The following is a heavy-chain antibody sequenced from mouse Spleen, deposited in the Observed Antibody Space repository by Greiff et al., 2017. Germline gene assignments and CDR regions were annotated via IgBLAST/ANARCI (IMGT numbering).Heavy chain of an antibody. J-gene: IGHJ2*01. D-gene: IGHD4-1*02. CDR3: ARSNWGFDY. Sequence: EVKVVESGGGLVQPGGSRKLSCAASGFTFSSFGMHWVRQAPEKGLEWVAYISSGSSTIYYADTVKGRFTISRDNPKNTLFLQMTSLRSEDTAMYYCARSNWGFDYWGQGTTLTVSS. CDR1: GFTFSSFG. V-gene: IGHV5-17*02. CDR2: ISSGSSTI.